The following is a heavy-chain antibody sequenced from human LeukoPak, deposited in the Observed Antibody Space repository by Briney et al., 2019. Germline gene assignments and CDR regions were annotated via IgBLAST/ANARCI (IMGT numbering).Heavy chain of an antibody. D-gene: IGHD3-10*01. Sequence: SETLSLTCAVYGGSFSGYYCSWTRQPPGKGLEWIGEINHSGSTNYNPSLKSRVTISVDTSKNQFSLKVSSVTAADTAVYYCATSPMWFGELFGSYYMDVWGKGTTVTISS. CDR1: GGSFSGYY. V-gene: IGHV4-34*01. CDR2: INHSGST. J-gene: IGHJ6*03. CDR3: ATSPMWFGELFGSYYMDV.